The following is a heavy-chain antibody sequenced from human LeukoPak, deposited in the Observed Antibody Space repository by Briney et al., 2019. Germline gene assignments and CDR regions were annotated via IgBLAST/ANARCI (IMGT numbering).Heavy chain of an antibody. D-gene: IGHD5-18*01. Sequence: GGSLRLSCAASGFTFSSYAMSWVRQAPGKGLDWVSAISGSGGSTYYADSVKGRFAISRDNSKNTLYLQMNSLRAEDTAVYYCAKGAYSYGSSSWGQGTLVTVSS. CDR2: ISGSGGST. J-gene: IGHJ5*02. CDR1: GFTFSSYA. CDR3: AKGAYSYGSSS. V-gene: IGHV3-23*01.